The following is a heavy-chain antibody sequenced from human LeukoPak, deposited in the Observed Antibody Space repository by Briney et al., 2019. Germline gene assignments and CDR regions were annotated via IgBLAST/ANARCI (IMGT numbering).Heavy chain of an antibody. J-gene: IGHJ5*02. CDR2: IYTSGST. Sequence: SETLSLTCTVSGGSISSYYWSWIRQPAGKGLEWIGRIYTSGSTNYNPSLKSRVTMSVDTSKNQFSLKLSSVTAADTAVYYCARDDPPSQPAAFNWFDPWGQGTLVTVSS. D-gene: IGHD2-2*01. CDR3: ARDDPPSQPAAFNWFDP. V-gene: IGHV4-4*07. CDR1: GGSISSYY.